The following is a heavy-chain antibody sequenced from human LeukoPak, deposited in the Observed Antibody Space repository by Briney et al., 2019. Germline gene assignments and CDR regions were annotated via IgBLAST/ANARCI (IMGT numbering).Heavy chain of an antibody. CDR3: ARQMLYSSSYRLFDY. D-gene: IGHD6-13*01. J-gene: IGHJ4*02. CDR1: GFTFSSYS. CDR2: ISSSSSYI. V-gene: IGHV3-21*01. Sequence: GGSLRLSCAASGFTFSSYSMNWVRQAPGKGLEWVSSISSSSSYIYYADSVKGRFTISRDNAKNSLYLQMNSLGAEDTAVYYCARQMLYSSSYRLFDYWGQGTLVTVSS.